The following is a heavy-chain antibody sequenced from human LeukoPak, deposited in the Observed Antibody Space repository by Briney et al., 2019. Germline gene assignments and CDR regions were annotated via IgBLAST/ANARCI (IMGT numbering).Heavy chain of an antibody. CDR2: INHSGST. J-gene: IGHJ4*02. Sequence: SETLSLTCAVYGGSFSGYYWSWIRQPPGKGLEWIGEINHSGSTNYNPSLKSRVTISVDTSKNQFSLKLSSVTAADTAVYYCARRSIAARTGLDYWGQGTLVTVSS. V-gene: IGHV4-34*01. CDR3: ARRSIAARTGLDY. CDR1: GGSFSGYY. D-gene: IGHD6-6*01.